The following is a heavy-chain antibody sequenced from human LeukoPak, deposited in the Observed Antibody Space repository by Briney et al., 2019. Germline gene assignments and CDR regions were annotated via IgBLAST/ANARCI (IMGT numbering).Heavy chain of an antibody. CDR1: GFTFSSYS. CDR2: ISSSSSYI. CDR3: ARSGYSYGLGVTAISGDDAFDI. V-gene: IGHV3-21*01. D-gene: IGHD5-18*01. Sequence: GGSLRLSCAASGFTFSSYSMNWVRQAPGKGLEWVSSISSSSSYIYYADSVEGRFTISRDNAKNSLYLQMNSLRAEDTAVYYCARSGYSYGLGVTAISGDDAFDIWGQGAMVTVSS. J-gene: IGHJ3*02.